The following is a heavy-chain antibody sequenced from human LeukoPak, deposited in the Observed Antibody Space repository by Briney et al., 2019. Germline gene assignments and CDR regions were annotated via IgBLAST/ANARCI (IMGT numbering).Heavy chain of an antibody. Sequence: PGGSLRLSCAASGLTLTSNGMSWVAQAPGKGREGGSATSVGGGITYYADPVRGHFTTYTANSTTTPYMRSDSLRVDAPADYSFAKGAPTVATFDLYHFDYWGQGILVTVSS. D-gene: IGHD4-17*01. V-gene: IGHV3-23*01. CDR2: TSVGGGIT. CDR1: GLTLTSNG. CDR3: AKGAPTVATFDLYHFDY. J-gene: IGHJ4*02.